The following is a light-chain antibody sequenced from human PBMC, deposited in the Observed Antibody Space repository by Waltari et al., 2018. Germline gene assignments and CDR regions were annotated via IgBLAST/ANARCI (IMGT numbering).Light chain of an antibody. J-gene: IGKJ1*01. CDR3: MQGSHRPRT. CDR2: KVS. V-gene: IGKV2-30*01. CDR1: HSLLYSDGNIY. Sequence: EVVMTQSPVSLPVTLGQPASISCKSNHSLLYSDGNIYLNWLQQRPGQSPRPLIYKVSNRDSEVPDRFSATGSATDFTLKISRVEADDIGIYYCMQGSHRPRTFGQGTKVEIK.